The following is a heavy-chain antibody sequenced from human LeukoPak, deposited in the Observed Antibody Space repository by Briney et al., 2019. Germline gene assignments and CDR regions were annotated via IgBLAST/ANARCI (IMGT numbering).Heavy chain of an antibody. Sequence: GASVKVSFKASGHTFTGYYMHWVRQAPGQGLEMMGRINPNSGGTNYAQKFQGRVTMSMDTSISTAYMELSRLRSDVTAVYYCAKGGTAREYYFDYWGQGTLVTVSS. D-gene: IGHD6-6*01. CDR1: GHTFTGYY. CDR2: INPNSGGT. J-gene: IGHJ4*02. CDR3: AKGGTAREYYFDY. V-gene: IGHV1-2*06.